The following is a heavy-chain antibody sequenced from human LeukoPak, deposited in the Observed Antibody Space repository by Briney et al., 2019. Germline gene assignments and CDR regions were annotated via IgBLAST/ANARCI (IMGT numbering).Heavy chain of an antibody. V-gene: IGHV4-38-2*01. CDR2: IYHSGST. J-gene: IGHJ4*02. D-gene: IGHD2-2*01. CDR1: GYSISSGYY. Sequence: SETLSLTGAVSGYSISSGYYWGWTRQPPGKGLEWIERIYHSGSTYYNPSLKSRVTISVDTSKNQFSLKLSSVTAADTAVYYCARSARWFFLVPAAIPAYFDYWGQGTLVTVSS. CDR3: ARSARWFFLVPAAIPAYFDY.